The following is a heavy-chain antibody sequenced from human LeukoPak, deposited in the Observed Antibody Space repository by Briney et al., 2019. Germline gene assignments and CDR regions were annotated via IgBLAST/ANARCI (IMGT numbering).Heavy chain of an antibody. CDR2: IRYDGSNK. CDR1: GFTFSSYG. V-gene: IGHV3-30*02. Sequence: PGGSLRLSCAASGFTFSSYGMHWVRQAPGKGLEWVAFIRYDGSNKYYADSVKGRSTISRDNSKNTLYLQMNSLRAEDTAVYYCAKDWGARYYYGSGTPAGTFDYWGQGTLVTVSS. D-gene: IGHD3-10*01. CDR3: AKDWGARYYYGSGTPAGTFDY. J-gene: IGHJ4*02.